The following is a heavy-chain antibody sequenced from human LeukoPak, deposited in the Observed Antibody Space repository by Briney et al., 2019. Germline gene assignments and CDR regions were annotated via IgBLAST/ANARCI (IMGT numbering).Heavy chain of an antibody. CDR2: LNPNTLVT. CDR3: ARKDGGRDGMDV. V-gene: IGHV1-2*02. Sequence: GASVKVSCKASGYTFTGYYMHWVRQAPGQGLEWMGWLNPNTLVTNYAQHFQGRVSMTWDTSISTGYMDLHSLTSDNTAVYYCARKDGGRDGMDVWGRGTTVTVSS. D-gene: IGHD4-23*01. CDR1: GYTFTGYY. J-gene: IGHJ6*02.